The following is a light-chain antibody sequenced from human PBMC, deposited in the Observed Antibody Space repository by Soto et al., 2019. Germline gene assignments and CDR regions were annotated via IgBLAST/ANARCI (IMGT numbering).Light chain of an antibody. V-gene: IGLV2-14*01. Sequence: QSALTQPASVSGSTGQSITISCTGTSSDVGGYNYVSWYQQHPGKAPKLMIYAVSNRPSGVSNRFSGSKSGNTASLTISGLQAEDEADYYCSSYTSSSHVVFGGGTKLTVL. J-gene: IGLJ2*01. CDR2: AVS. CDR1: SSDVGGYNY. CDR3: SSYTSSSHVV.